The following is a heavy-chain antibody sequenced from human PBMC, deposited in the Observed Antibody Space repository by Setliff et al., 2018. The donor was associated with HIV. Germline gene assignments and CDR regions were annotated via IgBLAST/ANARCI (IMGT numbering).Heavy chain of an antibody. J-gene: IGHJ3*01. CDR2: TNPQSGNT. Sequence: GASVKVSCKASGYNFTNYDINWVRQATGQGLEWMGWTNPQSGNTGYIEKFQGRVTFIRNISISTAYMELSSLRSEDTAVYYCARVPPRLPGVLLPAYALDFWGQGTMVTVSS. D-gene: IGHD2-21*01. CDR1: GYNFTNYD. CDR3: ARVPPRLPGVLLPAYALDF. V-gene: IGHV1-8*03.